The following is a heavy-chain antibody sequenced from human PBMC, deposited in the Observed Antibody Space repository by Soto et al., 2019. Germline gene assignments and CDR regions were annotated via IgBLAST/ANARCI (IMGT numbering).Heavy chain of an antibody. J-gene: IGHJ4*02. CDR2: TSYDGIKR. V-gene: IGHV3-30-3*01. CDR3: ARSVIGGSGWYGGEERFGDY. D-gene: IGHD6-19*01. Sequence: QVQLVESGGGVVQPGRSLRLSCAASGFTFSSYAMHWVRQAPGKGLEWVAVTSYDGIKRNYVDSVKGRFTISRDNSKNTLYLQMTSLRTEDTAVYYCARSVIGGSGWYGGEERFGDYWGQGTLVTVSS. CDR1: GFTFSSYA.